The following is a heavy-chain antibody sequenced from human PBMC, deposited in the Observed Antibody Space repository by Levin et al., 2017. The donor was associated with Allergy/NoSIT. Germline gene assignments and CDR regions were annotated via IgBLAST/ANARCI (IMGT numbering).Heavy chain of an antibody. V-gene: IGHV3-33*01. CDR3: ARGLGGGGDAFDI. J-gene: IGHJ3*02. CDR2: IWYDGSNK. CDR1: GFTFSSYG. D-gene: IGHD3-10*01. Sequence: GESLKISCAASGFTFSSYGMHWVRQAPGKGLEWVAVIWYDGSNKYYADSVKGRFTISRDNSKNTLYLQMNSLRAEDTAVYYCARGLGGGGDAFDIWGQGTMVTVSS.